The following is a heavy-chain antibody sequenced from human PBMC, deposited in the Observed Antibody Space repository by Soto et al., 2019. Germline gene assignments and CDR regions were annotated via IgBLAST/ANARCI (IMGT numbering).Heavy chain of an antibody. D-gene: IGHD4-17*01. CDR2: VDYTGST. CDR3: ATETTKNTFDY. V-gene: IGHV4-59*01. CDR1: GGSISSDY. Sequence: SETLSLTCTVSGGSISSDYWSWIRQPPGKGLKWIGFVDYTGSTNYNPSLKSRVTISVDTSKNQYSLKLSSVTAADTAVYYCATETTKNTFDYWGQGTLVTVSS. J-gene: IGHJ4*02.